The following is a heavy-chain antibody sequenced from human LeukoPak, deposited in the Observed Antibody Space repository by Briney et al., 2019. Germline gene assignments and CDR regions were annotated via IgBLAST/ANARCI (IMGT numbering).Heavy chain of an antibody. Sequence: GGSLRLSCAASGFTFSTYAMHWVRQAPGKGLEWVAVISYDGNGQYYIDSVKGRFTISRDNSKNTLYLQMNSLRPEDTAVYYCARDPHHNDYDFWNGYSEDGVNNWFDPWGQGTLVTVSS. CDR3: ARDPHHNDYDFWNGYSEDGVNNWFDP. D-gene: IGHD3-3*01. V-gene: IGHV3-30*04. J-gene: IGHJ5*02. CDR1: GFTFSTYA. CDR2: ISYDGNGQ.